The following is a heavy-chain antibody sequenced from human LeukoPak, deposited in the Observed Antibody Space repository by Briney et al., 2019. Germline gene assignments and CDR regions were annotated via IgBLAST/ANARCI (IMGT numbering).Heavy chain of an antibody. CDR2: ISGSGGST. J-gene: IGHJ5*02. D-gene: IGHD2-2*01. V-gene: IGHV3-23*01. CDR1: GFTFSSYG. CDR3: AKGVVVPAAPYNWFDP. Sequence: GGSLRLSCAASGFTFSSYGMSWVRQAPGKGLEWVSAISGSGGSTYYADSVKGRFTTSRDNSKNTLYLQMNSLRAEDTAVYYCAKGVVVPAAPYNWFDPWGQGTLVTVSS.